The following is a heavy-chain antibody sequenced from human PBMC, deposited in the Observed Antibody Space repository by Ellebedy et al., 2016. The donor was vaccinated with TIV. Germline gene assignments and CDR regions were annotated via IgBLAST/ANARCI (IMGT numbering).Heavy chain of an antibody. V-gene: IGHV3-7*01. CDR2: IKQDGSEK. D-gene: IGHD1-26*01. CDR1: GFTFSIYW. J-gene: IGHJ4*02. CDR3: ARDGIVGGPTEYYFDS. Sequence: PGGSLRLSCAASGFTFSIYWMSRVRQAPGKGLECVANIKQDGSEKSYVDSVKGRFTISRDNAKNSLYLQMNSLRAEDTAVYYCARDGIVGGPTEYYFDSWGQGTLVTVSS.